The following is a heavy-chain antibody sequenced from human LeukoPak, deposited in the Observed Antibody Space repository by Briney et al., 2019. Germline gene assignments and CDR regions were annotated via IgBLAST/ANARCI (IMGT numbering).Heavy chain of an antibody. CDR2: IIPILGIA. J-gene: IGHJ4*02. V-gene: IGHV1-69*04. D-gene: IGHD3-16*02. Sequence: ASVKVSCKASGGTFSSYAISWVRQAPGQGLEWMGRIIPILGIANYAQKFQGRVTITADKSTSTAYMELSSLRSEDTAVYYCASPPRGGELSLPYGYWGQGTLVTVSS. CDR3: ASPPRGGELSLPYGY. CDR1: GGTFSSYA.